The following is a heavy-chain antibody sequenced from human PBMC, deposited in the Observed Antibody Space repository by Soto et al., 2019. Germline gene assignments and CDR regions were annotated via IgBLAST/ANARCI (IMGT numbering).Heavy chain of an antibody. CDR2: ITSSGTTV. CDR3: ASRYSSTWYYFGY. D-gene: IGHD6-13*01. V-gene: IGHV3-48*01. Sequence: GGSLRLSCAASGFTFSSYSLNWVRQAPGKGLEWVSYITSSGTTVYYADSVRGRFTISRDNSKNTLYLQMNSLRAEDTAVYYCASRYSSTWYYFGYWGQGTRVTVSS. J-gene: IGHJ4*02. CDR1: GFTFSSYS.